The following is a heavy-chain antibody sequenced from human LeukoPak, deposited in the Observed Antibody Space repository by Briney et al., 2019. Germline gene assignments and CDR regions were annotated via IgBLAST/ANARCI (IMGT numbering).Heavy chain of an antibody. Sequence: GGSLRLSCAASGFTFSTYAMSWVRQAPGKGLEWVSAMSGSGGSTFYADSVKGRFTISRDNSKSTLYLQMNSLRAEDAAVYYCAKDQAALTGYYIGNDAFDIWGQGTMVAVSS. CDR3: AKDQAALTGYYIGNDAFDI. CDR2: MSGSGGST. D-gene: IGHD3-9*01. V-gene: IGHV3-23*01. CDR1: GFTFSTYA. J-gene: IGHJ3*02.